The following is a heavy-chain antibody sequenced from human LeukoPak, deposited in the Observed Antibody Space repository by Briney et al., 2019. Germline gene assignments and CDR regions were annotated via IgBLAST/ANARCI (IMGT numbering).Heavy chain of an antibody. CDR2: ISPSGGSS. CDR1: GYTFTSNY. CDR3: ARDSRGWFGKTVYYYYYMDV. D-gene: IGHD3-10*01. J-gene: IGHJ6*03. Sequence: ASVKVSCRAFGYTFTSNYMHWVRQAPGQGPEWMGVISPSGGSSTYAQKFQGRVTLTRDMSTSTDYLELSSLGSDDTAVYYCARDSRGWFGKTVYYYYYMDVWGKGTTVTISS. V-gene: IGHV1-46*01.